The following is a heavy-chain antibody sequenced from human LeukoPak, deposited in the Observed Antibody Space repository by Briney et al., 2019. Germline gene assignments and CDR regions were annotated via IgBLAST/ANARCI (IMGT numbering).Heavy chain of an antibody. Sequence: GGSLRLSCAPSGFTFSSFAMSWVRQAPGKGLEWVSAISGSGDNTYYADSVKGRFTISRDNSKNTLYLQMNSLRAEDTAVYYCAKDGEGITMIVVALYFDYWGQGTLVTVSS. V-gene: IGHV3-23*01. CDR1: GFTFSSFA. J-gene: IGHJ4*02. D-gene: IGHD3-22*01. CDR2: ISGSGDNT. CDR3: AKDGEGITMIVVALYFDY.